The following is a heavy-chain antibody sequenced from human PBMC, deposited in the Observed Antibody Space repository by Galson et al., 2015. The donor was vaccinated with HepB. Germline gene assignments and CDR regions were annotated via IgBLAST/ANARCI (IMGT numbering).Heavy chain of an antibody. CDR3: ARHVGGALDY. CDR1: GFTFSAYW. J-gene: IGHJ4*02. Sequence: SLRLSCAASGFTFSAYWMAWVRQAPGKGLEWVANIKRDGSGKYYVDSVKGRFTISRDNAKNSLYLQMNSLGADDTAVYHCARHVGGALDYWGQGTLVTVSS. V-gene: IGHV3-7*01. D-gene: IGHD3-10*01. CDR2: IKRDGSGK.